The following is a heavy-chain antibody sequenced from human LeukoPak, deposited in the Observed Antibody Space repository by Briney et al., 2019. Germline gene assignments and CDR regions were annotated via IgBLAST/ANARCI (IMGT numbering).Heavy chain of an antibody. D-gene: IGHD2-15*01. CDR3: ARQDCSGGSCRFDY. Sequence: GESLKISCKGSGYIFTTFWIAWVRQMPGKGLELMGIIYPGDSETIYNPSFQGQVSISADRSVSTAYLQWSSLKASDTAMYYCARQDCSGGSCRFDYWGQGTLVTVPS. V-gene: IGHV5-51*01. J-gene: IGHJ4*02. CDR1: GYIFTTFW. CDR2: IYPGDSET.